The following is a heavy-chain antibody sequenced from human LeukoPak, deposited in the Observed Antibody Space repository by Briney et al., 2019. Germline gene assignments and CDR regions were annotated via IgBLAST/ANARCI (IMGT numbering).Heavy chain of an antibody. CDR2: IIPILGIA. J-gene: IGHJ4*02. Sequence: GASVKVSCKASAGTFSSYAISWVRQSPGQGLEWMGRIIPILGIANYAQKFQGRVTITADKSTSTAYMELSSLRSEDTAVYYCARGTKYSGYDWQDYWGQGTLVTVSS. CDR1: AGTFSSYA. CDR3: ARGTKYSGYDWQDY. D-gene: IGHD5-12*01. V-gene: IGHV1-69*04.